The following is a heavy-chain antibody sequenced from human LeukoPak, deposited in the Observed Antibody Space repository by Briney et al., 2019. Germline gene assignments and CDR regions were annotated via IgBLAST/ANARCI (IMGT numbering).Heavy chain of an antibody. CDR1: GFTFSSYS. V-gene: IGHV3-21*01. J-gene: IGHJ4*02. CDR2: ISSSSSYI. CDR3: ARDAVVVPLDY. D-gene: IGHD2-15*01. Sequence: GGSLRLSCAASGFTFSSYSVNWVRQAPGKGLEWVSSISSSSSYIYYADSVKGRFTISRDNAKNSLYLQMNSLRAEDTAVYYCARDAVVVPLDYWGQGTLVTVSS.